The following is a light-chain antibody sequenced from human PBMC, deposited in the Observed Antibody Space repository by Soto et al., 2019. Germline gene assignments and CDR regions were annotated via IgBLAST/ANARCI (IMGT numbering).Light chain of an antibody. CDR2: EVS. CDR1: SSDVGGYNY. J-gene: IGLJ1*01. CDR3: SSYVGTNSYV. Sequence: QAVVTQPPSASGSPGQSVTISCTGTSSDVGGYNYVSWYQQHPGKAPKLMIYEVSKRPSGVPDRFSGSKSGNTASLTVSGLQAEDEADYYCSSYVGTNSYVFGTGT. V-gene: IGLV2-8*01.